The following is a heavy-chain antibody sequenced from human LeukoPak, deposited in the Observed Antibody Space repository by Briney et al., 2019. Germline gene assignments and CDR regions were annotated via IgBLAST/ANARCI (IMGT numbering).Heavy chain of an antibody. CDR2: INSDGSST. Sequence: GGSLRLSCAASGFTFSSYLMHWVRQAPGKGLAWVSHINSDGSSTSYADSVKGRFTISRDNAKNTLYLQMNSLRADDTAVYYCTPRPDYGMDVWGQGTTVTVSS. CDR1: GFTFSSYL. V-gene: IGHV3-74*01. J-gene: IGHJ6*02. CDR3: TPRPDYGMDV.